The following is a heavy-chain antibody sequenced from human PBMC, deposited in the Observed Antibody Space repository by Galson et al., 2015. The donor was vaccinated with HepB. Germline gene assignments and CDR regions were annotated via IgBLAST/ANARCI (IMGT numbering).Heavy chain of an antibody. CDR1: GFTFSTYW. CDR3: ARDWRWGSGWSFFDY. D-gene: IGHD6-19*01. V-gene: IGHV3-7*03. Sequence: SLRLSCAASGFTFSTYWMSWVRQTPGKGLEWVANIKQDGSEKYYVDSVKGRFTISRDNAKNSLSLQMNGLRAEDTAVYYCARDWRWGSGWSFFDYWGQGTLVTASS. J-gene: IGHJ4*02. CDR2: IKQDGSEK.